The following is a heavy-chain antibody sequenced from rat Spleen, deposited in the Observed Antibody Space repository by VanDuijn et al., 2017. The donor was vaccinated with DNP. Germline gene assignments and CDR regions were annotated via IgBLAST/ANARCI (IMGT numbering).Heavy chain of an antibody. J-gene: IGHJ4*01. D-gene: IGHD1-6*01. CDR2: INKDSSTI. CDR1: GFNFNDYW. Sequence: EVQLVESGGGLVQPGRSLKLSCAASGFNFNDYWMGWVRQAPGKGLEWIGEINKDSSTINYTPSLKDKFTISRDNAQNTLYLQMSKLGSDDTAIYYCARVGFHGGAMDAWGQGTSVTVSS. V-gene: IGHV4-2*01. CDR3: ARVGFHGGAMDA.